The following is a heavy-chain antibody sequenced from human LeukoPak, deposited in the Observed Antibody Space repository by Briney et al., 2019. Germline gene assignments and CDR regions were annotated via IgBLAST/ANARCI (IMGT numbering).Heavy chain of an antibody. CDR3: ARGDGSFDY. CDR1: GFTFNSYA. V-gene: IGHV3-53*01. J-gene: IGHJ4*02. D-gene: IGHD5-24*01. CDR2: IYSGTKT. Sequence: GGSLRLSCAASGFTFNSYAMSWVRQAPEKGLEWVSLIYSGTKTYYADSVKGRFTISRDNSKNTLYLQMNSLRAEDTAVYYCARGDGSFDYWGQGILVTVSS.